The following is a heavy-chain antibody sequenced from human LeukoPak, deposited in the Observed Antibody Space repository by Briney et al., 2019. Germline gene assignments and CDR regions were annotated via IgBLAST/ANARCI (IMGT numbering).Heavy chain of an antibody. CDR3: ARGLISSSWYQYGMDV. J-gene: IGHJ6*02. CDR2: IYPGDSDT. D-gene: IGHD6-13*01. CDR1: GYSFTSYW. Sequence: PGESLKISCKGSGYSFTSYWIGWVRQMPGKGLEWMGIIYPGDSDTRYSPSFQGQVTISADKSVSTAYLQWSSLKASDTAMYYCARGLISSSWYQYGMDVWGQGTTVTVSS. V-gene: IGHV5-51*01.